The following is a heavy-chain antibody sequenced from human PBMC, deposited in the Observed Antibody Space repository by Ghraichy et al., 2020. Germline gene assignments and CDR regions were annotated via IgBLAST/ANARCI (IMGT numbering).Heavy chain of an antibody. CDR2: ISSSSSYI. CDR3: ARMLQRLLVRVADPPDY. Sequence: GGSLRLSCAASGFTFSSYSMNWVRQAPGKGLEWVSSISSSSSYIYYADSVKGRFTISRDNAKNSLYLQMNSLRAEDTAVYYCARMLQRLLVRVADPPDYWGQGTLVTVSS. J-gene: IGHJ4*02. D-gene: IGHD6-25*01. CDR1: GFTFSSYS. V-gene: IGHV3-21*01.